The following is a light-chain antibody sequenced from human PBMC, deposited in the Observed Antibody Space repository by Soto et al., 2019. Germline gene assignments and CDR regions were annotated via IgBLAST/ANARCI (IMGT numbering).Light chain of an antibody. Sequence: QSALTQPASVSGSPGQSITLSCTRTSSGVEYYNLVSWYQHHPGKAPKLIIYEGSQRPSGVSDRFSGSKSGNTASLTISGLQAEDEADYSCSSYAGAVVFGGGTKLTVL. J-gene: IGLJ2*01. V-gene: IGLV2-23*01. CDR3: SSYAGAVV. CDR1: SSGVEYYNL. CDR2: EGS.